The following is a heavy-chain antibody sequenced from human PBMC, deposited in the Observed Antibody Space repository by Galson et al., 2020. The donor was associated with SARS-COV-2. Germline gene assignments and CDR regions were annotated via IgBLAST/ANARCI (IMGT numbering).Heavy chain of an antibody. CDR3: ARELGYGGGLDY. CDR1: GGSIRSGGYY. D-gene: IGHD2-15*01. V-gene: IGHV4-31*03. CDR2: IYYSGST. J-gene: IGHJ4*02. Sequence: SETLSLTCTVSGGSIRSGGYYWRWIRQHPGKGLEWIGYIYYSGSTYYNPSLKSRVTISVDTSKNQFSLKLSSVTAADTAVYYCARELGYGGGLDYWGQGTLVTVSS.